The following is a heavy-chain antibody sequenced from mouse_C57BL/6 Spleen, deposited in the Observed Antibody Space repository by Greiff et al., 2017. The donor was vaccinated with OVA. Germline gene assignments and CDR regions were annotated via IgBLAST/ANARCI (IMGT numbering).Heavy chain of an antibody. CDR1: GYTFTSYW. D-gene: IGHD3-3*01. Sequence: VQLQQPGAELAKPGASVKLSCKASGYTFTSYWMHWVKQRPGQGLEWIGYINPSSGYTKYNQKFKDKATLTVDKSSSTAYMQLSSLTYEDSADYWCTRGGDGEVFAYWGQGTLVTVSA. J-gene: IGHJ3*01. V-gene: IGHV1-7*01. CDR2: INPSSGYT. CDR3: TRGGDGEVFAY.